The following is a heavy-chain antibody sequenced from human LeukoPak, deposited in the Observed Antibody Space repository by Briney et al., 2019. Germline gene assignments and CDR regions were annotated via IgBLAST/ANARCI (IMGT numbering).Heavy chain of an antibody. CDR3: ARHESNWNYYMDV. J-gene: IGHJ6*03. V-gene: IGHV5-51*01. Sequence: GESLKISCKGSGYSFTSYWIGWVRQMPGKGLEWMGIIYPGDSDTRYSPSFQGQVTISADKSISTAYLQWSSLKASDTAMYYCARHESNWNYYMDVWGKGTTVTVSS. D-gene: IGHD1-20*01. CDR1: GYSFTSYW. CDR2: IYPGDSDT.